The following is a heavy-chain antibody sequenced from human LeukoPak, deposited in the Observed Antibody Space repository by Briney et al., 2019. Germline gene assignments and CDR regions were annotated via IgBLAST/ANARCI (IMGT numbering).Heavy chain of an antibody. CDR1: GFTVSDNY. CDR2: MYSRGDT. Sequence: GGSLRLSCAASGFTVSDNYMSWVRQAPGKGLEWVSVMYSRGDTYYASSVKGRFTFSRDISKNTVYLQMKGLRTEDTAMYYCARDAPQVPAAGVLASWGQGTLVIVSS. V-gene: IGHV3-53*01. J-gene: IGHJ5*02. CDR3: ARDAPQVPAAGVLAS. D-gene: IGHD6-13*01.